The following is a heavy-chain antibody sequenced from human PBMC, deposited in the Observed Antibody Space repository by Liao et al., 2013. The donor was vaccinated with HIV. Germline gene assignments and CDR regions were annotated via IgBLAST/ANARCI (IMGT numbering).Heavy chain of an antibody. V-gene: IGHV4-4*07. CDR3: ARGGGGFDI. J-gene: IGHJ3*02. CDR1: GGSISGYY. Sequence: QVQLQESGPGLVKPSETLSLTCTVSGGSISGYYWGWIRQPAGKGLEYIGRMFTSGGTNYNPSLKSRVTMSVDTSRNQFSLRLRSVTAADTAVYYCARGGGGFDIWGQGTGVIVSS. CDR2: MFTSGGT.